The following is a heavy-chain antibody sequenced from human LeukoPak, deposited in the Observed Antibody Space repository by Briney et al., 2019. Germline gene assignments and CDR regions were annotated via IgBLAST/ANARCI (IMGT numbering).Heavy chain of an antibody. D-gene: IGHD5-24*01. Sequence: GGSLRLSSTASGFTFGDYAMSWFRQAPGKGLEWVGFIRSKAYGGTTEYAASVKGRFTISRDDSKSIAYLQMNSLKTEDTAVYYCTSLQRRDGYNYPDYWGQGTLVTVSS. V-gene: IGHV3-49*03. CDR2: IRSKAYGGTT. CDR3: TSLQRRDGYNYPDY. CDR1: GFTFGDYA. J-gene: IGHJ4*02.